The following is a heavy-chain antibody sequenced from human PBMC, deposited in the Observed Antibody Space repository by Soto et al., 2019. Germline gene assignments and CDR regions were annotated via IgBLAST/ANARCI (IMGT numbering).Heavy chain of an antibody. J-gene: IGHJ4*02. D-gene: IGHD2-15*01. CDR2: VYFTGTT. CDR1: GGSVRNGRYY. CDR3: ARYCNTYDCRQLYYFDY. Sequence: SETRSPPCTVFGGSVRNGRYYWSWNRPPTGKGLEWSGTVYFTGTTTYNPSLKRRVSLSVGTSKHHFFLKLTSVTAAAPAVSFCARYCNTYDCRQLYYFDYCGLETRVTVSS. V-gene: IGHV4-61*01.